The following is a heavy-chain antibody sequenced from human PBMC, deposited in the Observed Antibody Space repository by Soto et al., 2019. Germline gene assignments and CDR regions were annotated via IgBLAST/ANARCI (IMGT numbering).Heavy chain of an antibody. CDR2: ISGYNGNT. CDR3: SRFIMVGGWFDPNYYHGMDV. V-gene: IGHV1-18*01. D-gene: IGHD6-19*01. J-gene: IGHJ6*02. Sequence: QVQLVQSGAEVKKPGASVTVSCKTSGYTFSNYGINWVRQAPGQGLEWMGSISGYNGNTNYAQTVQGRVTMTTDTSTVTVYMALRSLKSDDTAIYYCSRFIMVGGWFDPNYYHGMDVWGQGTTVTVSS. CDR1: GYTFSNYG.